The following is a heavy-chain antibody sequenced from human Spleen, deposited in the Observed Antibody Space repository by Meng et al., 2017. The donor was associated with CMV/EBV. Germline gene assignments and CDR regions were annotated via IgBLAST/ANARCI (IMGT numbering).Heavy chain of an antibody. D-gene: IGHD6-6*01. V-gene: IGHV1-69*10. J-gene: IGHJ6*02. CDR2: IIPILGIA. CDR3: ARRSSSSTPYYYYYGMDV. CDR1: GSTFSSYA. Sequence: SVKVSCKASGSTFSSYAISWVRQAPGQGLEWMGGIIPILGIANYAQKFQGRVTITADKSTSTAYMELSSLRSEDTAVYYCARRSSSSTPYYYYYGMDVWGQGTTVTVSS.